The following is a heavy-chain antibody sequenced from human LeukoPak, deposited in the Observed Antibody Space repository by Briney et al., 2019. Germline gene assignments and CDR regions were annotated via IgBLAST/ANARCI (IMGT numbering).Heavy chain of an antibody. CDR1: GGSFSTYY. CDR2: IYTSGST. V-gene: IGHV4-59*10. CDR3: AKNEKGTFDY. J-gene: IGHJ4*02. Sequence: SETLSLTCAVYGGSFSTYYWSWIRQPAGKGLEWIGRIYTSGSTSLNPSLKSRVTMSVDTSKNQFSLNLNSVTAADTAVYYCAKNEKGTFDYWGQGTLVTVSS. D-gene: IGHD2/OR15-2a*01.